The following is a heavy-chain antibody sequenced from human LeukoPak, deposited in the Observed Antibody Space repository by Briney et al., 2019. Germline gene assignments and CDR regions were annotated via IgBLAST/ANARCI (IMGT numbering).Heavy chain of an antibody. D-gene: IGHD3/OR15-3a*01. Sequence: GGSLRLSCAASGFTFSSYSMTWVRQAPGKGLEWLSSFTSRSRNIYYADSVKGRFTISRDNAKNSLYLQMNSLRAEDTAVYYCARVDTARGYWGQGALVTVSS. CDR2: FTSRSRNI. CDR3: ARVDTARGY. CDR1: GFTFSSYS. V-gene: IGHV3-21*01. J-gene: IGHJ4*02.